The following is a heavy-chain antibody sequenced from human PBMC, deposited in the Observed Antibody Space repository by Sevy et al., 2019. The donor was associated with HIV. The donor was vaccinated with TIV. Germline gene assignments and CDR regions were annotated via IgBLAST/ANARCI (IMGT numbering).Heavy chain of an antibody. V-gene: IGHV4-59*13. CDR2: IYYSGTT. CDR1: AGSSSSYY. Sequence: SETLSLTCSVSAGSSSSYYWSWIRQPRGKGLEWIGYIYYSGTTDYNPSLKSRVTISQDKSKKVFSLRLRSVTAADTAVYYCARDNAILTPRAFDIWGQGTMVTVSS. J-gene: IGHJ3*02. D-gene: IGHD3-9*01. CDR3: ARDNAILTPRAFDI.